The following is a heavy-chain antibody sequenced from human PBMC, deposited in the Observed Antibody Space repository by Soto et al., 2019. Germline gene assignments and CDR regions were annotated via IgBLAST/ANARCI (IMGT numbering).Heavy chain of an antibody. CDR3: TRHRPDLGSYYYYYYGMDV. CDR1: GFTFIGSA. V-gene: IGHV3-73*01. Sequence: PGGSLRLSCAASGFTFIGSAMHWVRQASGKGLEWVGRIRSKANSYATAYAASVKGRFTISRDDSKNTAYLQMNSLKTEDTAVYYCTRHRPDLGSYYYYYYGMDVWGQGTTVTVSS. J-gene: IGHJ6*02. D-gene: IGHD3-3*01. CDR2: IRSKANSYAT.